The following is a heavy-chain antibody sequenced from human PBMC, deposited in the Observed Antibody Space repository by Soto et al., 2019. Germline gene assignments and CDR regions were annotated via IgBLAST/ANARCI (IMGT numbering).Heavy chain of an antibody. J-gene: IGHJ4*02. CDR2: IYYNRST. Sequence: SETLSLTCTLSGASMTSSSYYWGWVRQPPGKGLEWIGTIYYNRSTYYSPSLKSRVAISVDTSKNHFSLRLSSVTAADTSMYYCAMTSVTYTDYFDYWGQGAPVTVSS. CDR1: GASMTSSSYY. D-gene: IGHD4-17*01. CDR3: AMTSVTYTDYFDY. V-gene: IGHV4-39*01.